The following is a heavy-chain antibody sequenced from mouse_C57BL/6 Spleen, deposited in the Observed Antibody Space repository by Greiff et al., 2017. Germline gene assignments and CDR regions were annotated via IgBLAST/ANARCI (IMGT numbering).Heavy chain of an antibody. D-gene: IGHD1-1*01. CDR1: GYAFSSYW. V-gene: IGHV1-80*01. CDR3: ARGLTTVVAYYLDY. J-gene: IGHJ2*01. Sequence: VQLQQSGAELVKPGASVKISCKASGYAFSSYWMNWVKQRPGKGLEWIGQIYTGDGDTNYNGKFKGKATLTADKSSSPAYMQLSSLTSEESAVYFCARGLTTVVAYYLDYWGQGTTLTVSS. CDR2: IYTGDGDT.